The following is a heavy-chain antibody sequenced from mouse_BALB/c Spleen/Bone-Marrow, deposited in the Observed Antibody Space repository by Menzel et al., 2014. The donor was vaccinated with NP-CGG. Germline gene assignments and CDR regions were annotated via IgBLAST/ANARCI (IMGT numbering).Heavy chain of an antibody. CDR1: GYTFTSYW. J-gene: IGHJ4*01. CDR3: AREDYGYAMDY. V-gene: IGHV1-69*02. Sequence: QVQLQQPGAELVKPGAPVKLSCKASGYTFTSYWMNWVKQRPGRGLEWIGRIDPSDSETHYNQKFKDKATLTVDKSSSTAYIQLSSLTSEDSAVYYCAREDYGYAMDYWGQGTSVTVSS. CDR2: IDPSDSET. D-gene: IGHD1-1*01.